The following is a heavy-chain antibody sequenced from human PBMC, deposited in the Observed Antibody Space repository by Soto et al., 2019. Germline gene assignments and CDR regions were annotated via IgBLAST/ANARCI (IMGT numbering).Heavy chain of an antibody. Sequence: SETLSLTCTVSGGSISNYYWSWIRQPPGNELEWVAYIYYNGITNYNPSLKSRVTISVDTSKNQFSLTLTSVTTPHTTLNHRARRRRHYYDNTGPFYYDHWGQGTLVTVSS. V-gene: IGHV4-59*01. CDR2: IYYNGIT. CDR1: GGSISNYY. J-gene: IGHJ4*02. CDR3: ARRRRHYYDNTGPFYYDH. D-gene: IGHD3-22*01.